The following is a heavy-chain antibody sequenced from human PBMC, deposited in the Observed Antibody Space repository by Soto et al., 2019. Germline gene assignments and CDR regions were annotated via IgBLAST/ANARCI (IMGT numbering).Heavy chain of an antibody. V-gene: IGHV1-2*04. Sequence: ASVKVSFKASGYTFTGYYMHWVRQAPGRGLEWMGWINPNSGGTNYAQKFQGWVTMTRDTSISTAYMELSRLRSDDTAVYYCARGKGELAYCGGECSEYFQHWGQGTLVTVSS. J-gene: IGHJ1*01. CDR3: ARGKGELAYCGGECSEYFQH. D-gene: IGHD2-21*01. CDR2: INPNSGGT. CDR1: GYTFTGYY.